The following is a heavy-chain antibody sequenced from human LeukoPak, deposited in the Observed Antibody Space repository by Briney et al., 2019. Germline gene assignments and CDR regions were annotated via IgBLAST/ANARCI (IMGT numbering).Heavy chain of an antibody. J-gene: IGHJ4*02. D-gene: IGHD2-2*01. Sequence: GGSLRLSCAASGFTFSSYWMSWVRQAPGKGLEWVANIKQGGSEKYYVDSVKGRFTISRDNAKNSLYLQMNSLRAEDTAVYYCAGGYCSSTSCFDYWGQGTLVTVSS. CDR2: IKQGGSEK. V-gene: IGHV3-7*01. CDR3: AGGYCSSTSCFDY. CDR1: GFTFSSYW.